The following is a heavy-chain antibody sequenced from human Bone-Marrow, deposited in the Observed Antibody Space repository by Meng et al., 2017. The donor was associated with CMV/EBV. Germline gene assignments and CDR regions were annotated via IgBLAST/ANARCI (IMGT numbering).Heavy chain of an antibody. CDR2: IYYSGST. D-gene: IGHD3-3*01. J-gene: IGHJ6*02. CDR3: ARDFWSGYYDYYYYGMDV. V-gene: IGHV4-59*12. CDR1: GGSISSYY. Sequence: SETLSLTCTVSGGSISSYYWSWIRQPPGKGLEWIGSIYYSGSTYYNPSLKSRVTISVDTSKNQFSLKLSSVTAADTAVYYCARDFWSGYYDYYYYGMDVWGQGTTVTVSS.